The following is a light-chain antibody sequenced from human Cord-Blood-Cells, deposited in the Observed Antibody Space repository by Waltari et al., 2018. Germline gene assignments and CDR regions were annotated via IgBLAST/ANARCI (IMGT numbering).Light chain of an antibody. CDR1: VLAKKY. CDR3: YAAADNNWV. V-gene: IGLV3-27*01. Sequence: SYELTQPSSVSVSPGQTARITCPGDVLAKKYARWFQQKPGQAPVLVIYKDSERPSGIPERFSGSISGTTVTLTISGAQVEDEADYYCYAAADNNWVFGGGTKLTVL. CDR2: KDS. J-gene: IGLJ3*02.